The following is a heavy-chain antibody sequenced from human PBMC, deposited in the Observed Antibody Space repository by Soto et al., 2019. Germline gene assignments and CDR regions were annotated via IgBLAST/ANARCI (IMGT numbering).Heavy chain of an antibody. CDR3: VRGSNSYQFDY. D-gene: IGHD6-6*01. CDR2: IYYSGST. J-gene: IGHJ4*02. Sequence: NPSETLSLTCSVSGGSISSGSYYWSWIRQDPGKGLEWIGYIYYSGSTYYNPSLKSRFSISADTSKNHFSLKLGSVTAADTAVYYCVRGSNSYQFDYWGQGTLVTVSS. V-gene: IGHV4-31*03. CDR1: GGSISSGSYY.